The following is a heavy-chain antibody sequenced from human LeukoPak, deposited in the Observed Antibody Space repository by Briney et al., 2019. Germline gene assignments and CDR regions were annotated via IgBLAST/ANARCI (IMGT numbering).Heavy chain of an antibody. J-gene: IGHJ4*02. Sequence: GGSLRLSCAASGFTFNNAWMSWVRQAPGKGLEWVAFIRYDGSNKYYADSVKGRFTISRDNSKNTLYLQMNSLRAEDTAVYYCAKFDYGSGPSDYWGQGTLVTVSS. V-gene: IGHV3-30*02. CDR2: IRYDGSNK. D-gene: IGHD3-10*01. CDR3: AKFDYGSGPSDY. CDR1: GFTFNNAW.